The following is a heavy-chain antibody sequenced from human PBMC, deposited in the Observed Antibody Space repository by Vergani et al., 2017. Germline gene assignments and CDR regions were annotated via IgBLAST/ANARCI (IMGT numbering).Heavy chain of an antibody. CDR2: INPSGGST. V-gene: IGHV1-46*01. D-gene: IGHD1-26*01. J-gene: IGHJ6*03. CDR1: GYTFTSYY. CDR3: ARERIVGATTSSHQYYYYYYMDV. Sequence: QVQLVQSGAEVKKPGASVKVSCKASGYTFTSYYMHWVRQAPGQGLEWMGIINPSGGSTSYAQKFQGRVTMTRDTSTSTVYMELSSLRSEDTAMYYCARERIVGATTSSHQYYYYYYMDVRGKGTTVTVSS.